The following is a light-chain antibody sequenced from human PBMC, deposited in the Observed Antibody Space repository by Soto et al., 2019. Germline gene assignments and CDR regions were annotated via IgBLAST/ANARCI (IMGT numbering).Light chain of an antibody. Sequence: DIQMTQSPSTLSASVGDRVTITCRASQSISSWLAWYQQKPGKAPKLLIYKASSLESGVPSRFSGSGSGTEFLLTISSLQPDDFATYYCQQYNSYSETFGQGTKVEIK. CDR2: KAS. V-gene: IGKV1-5*03. J-gene: IGKJ1*01. CDR1: QSISSW. CDR3: QQYNSYSET.